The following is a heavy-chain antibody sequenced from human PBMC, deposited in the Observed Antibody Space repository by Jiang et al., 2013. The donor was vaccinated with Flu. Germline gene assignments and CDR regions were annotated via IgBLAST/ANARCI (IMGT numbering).Heavy chain of an antibody. V-gene: IGHV3-53*05. D-gene: IGHD4-17*01. J-gene: IGHJ6*02. CDR1: GFTVSSNY. CDR3: ARTPYGDSSKYYYYYYGMDV. CDR2: IYSGGST. Sequence: GLIQPGGSLRLSCAASGFTVSSNYMSWVRQAPGKGLEWVSVIYSGGSTYYADSVKGRFTISRDNSKNTLYLQMNSLRAEDTAVYYCARTPYGDSSKYYYYYYGMDVWGQGTTVTVSS.